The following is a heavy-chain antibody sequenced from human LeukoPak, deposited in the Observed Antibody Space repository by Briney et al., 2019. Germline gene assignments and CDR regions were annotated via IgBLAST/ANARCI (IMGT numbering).Heavy chain of an antibody. Sequence: ASVKVSCKASGHTFTSYYMHWVRQAPGQGLEWMGIINPSGGSTSYAQKFQGRVTMTRDTPTSTVYMELSSLRSEDTAVYYCARNGVYYDSSGYVFDYWGQGTLVTVSS. CDR3: ARNGVYYDSSGYVFDY. CDR2: INPSGGST. J-gene: IGHJ4*02. D-gene: IGHD3-22*01. V-gene: IGHV1-46*01. CDR1: GHTFTSYY.